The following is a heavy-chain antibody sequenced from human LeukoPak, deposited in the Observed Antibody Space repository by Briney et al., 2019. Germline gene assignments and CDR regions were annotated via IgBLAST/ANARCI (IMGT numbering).Heavy chain of an antibody. Sequence: SETLSLTCVLYGGSSSGYYWGWIRQPPGKGLEWIGSIYYSGSTYYNPSLKSRVTISVDTSKNQFSLKLSSVTAADTAVYYCARGSVTMIVVAYDYWGQGTLVTVSS. D-gene: IGHD3-22*01. CDR2: IYYSGST. V-gene: IGHV4-34*01. J-gene: IGHJ4*02. CDR1: GGSSSGYY. CDR3: ARGSVTMIVVAYDY.